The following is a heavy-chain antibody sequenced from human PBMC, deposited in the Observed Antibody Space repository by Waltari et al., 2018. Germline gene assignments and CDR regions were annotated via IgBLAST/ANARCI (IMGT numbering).Heavy chain of an antibody. CDR1: GFTFSSYA. CDR2: ISGSGGST. D-gene: IGHD4-4*01. J-gene: IGHJ3*02. Sequence: EVQLLESGGGLVQPGGSLRLSCAASGFTFSSYAMSWVRQAPGKGLEWVSAISGSGGSTYYADSVKGRFTISRDNSKNTLYLQMNSLRAEDTAVYYCARAESVTPYAFDIWGQGTMVTVSS. V-gene: IGHV3-23*01. CDR3: ARAESVTPYAFDI.